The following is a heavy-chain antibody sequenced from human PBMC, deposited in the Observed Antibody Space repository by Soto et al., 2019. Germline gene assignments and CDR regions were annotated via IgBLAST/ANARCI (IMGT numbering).Heavy chain of an antibody. D-gene: IGHD3-3*01. CDR2: IYYSGST. CDR3: ATVYRDYDFWSGSPWWFDP. CDR1: GGSVSSGSYY. Sequence: SDTLSLTCTVSGGSVSSGSYYWSWIRQPPGKGLEWIGYIYYSGSTNYNPSLKSRVTISVDTSKNQFSLKLSSVTAADTAVYYCATVYRDYDFWSGSPWWFDPWGQGTLVTVSS. V-gene: IGHV4-61*01. J-gene: IGHJ5*02.